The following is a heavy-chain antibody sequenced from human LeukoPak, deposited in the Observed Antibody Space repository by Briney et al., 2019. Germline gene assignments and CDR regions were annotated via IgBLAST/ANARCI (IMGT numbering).Heavy chain of an antibody. J-gene: IGHJ4*02. CDR3: ARGLGPHGSRDY. D-gene: IGHD2-15*01. CDR1: GFTFSRYS. Sequence: GGSLRLSCAASGFTFSRYSMNWVRQAPGKGLEWVSSISSSSSYIYYADSVKGRFTISRDNAKNSLYLQMNSLRAEDTAVYYCARGLGPHGSRDYWGQGTLVTVSS. CDR2: ISSSSSYI. V-gene: IGHV3-21*01.